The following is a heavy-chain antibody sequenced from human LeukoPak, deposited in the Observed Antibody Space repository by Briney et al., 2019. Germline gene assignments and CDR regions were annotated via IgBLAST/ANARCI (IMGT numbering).Heavy chain of an antibody. Sequence: PGGSLRLSCAASGLTFSTYAMSWVRQAPGKGLEWVSSISGSSSYIYYADSVKGRFTISRDNAKNSLYLQMNSLRAEDTAVYYCARDRSGMMSSSWFLDYWGQGTLVTVSS. CDR3: ARDRSGMMSSSWFLDY. D-gene: IGHD6-13*01. CDR1: GLTFSTYA. J-gene: IGHJ4*02. V-gene: IGHV3-21*01. CDR2: ISGSSSYI.